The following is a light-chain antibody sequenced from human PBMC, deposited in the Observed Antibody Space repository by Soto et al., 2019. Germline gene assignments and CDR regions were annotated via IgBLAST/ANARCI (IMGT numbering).Light chain of an antibody. J-gene: IGLJ2*01. Sequence: QSALTQRPCASGSPGQSVTISCTGTSSDVGGYNSVSWYQQHPGKAPKLMIYEVSKRPSGVPDRFSASKSDNTASLTVSGLQAEDEADYYCSSYAGSKNLVFGGGTKLTVL. CDR2: EVS. CDR3: SSYAGSKNLV. V-gene: IGLV2-8*01. CDR1: SSDVGGYNS.